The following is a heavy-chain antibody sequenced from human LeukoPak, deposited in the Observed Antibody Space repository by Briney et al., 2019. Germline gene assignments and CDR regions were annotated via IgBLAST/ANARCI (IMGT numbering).Heavy chain of an antibody. D-gene: IGHD7-27*01. CDR2: IYTSGST. J-gene: IGHJ2*01. CDR3: ARSLENQLTGPHWYFDL. CDR1: GGSISSYY. Sequence: ETLSLTCTVSGGSISSYYWSWIRQPAGKGLEWIGRIYTSGSTNYNPSLKSRVTMSVDTSKNQFSLKLSSVTAADTAVYYCARSLENQLTGPHWYFDLWGRGTLVTVSS. V-gene: IGHV4-4*07.